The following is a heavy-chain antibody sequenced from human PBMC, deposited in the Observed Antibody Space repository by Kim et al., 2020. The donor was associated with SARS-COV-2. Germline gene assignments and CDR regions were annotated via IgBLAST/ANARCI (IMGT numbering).Heavy chain of an antibody. Sequence: EYAASVKGRFTISRDDSKSIAYLQMNSLKTEDTAVYYCTRYGERWLQFGYWGQGTLVTVSS. D-gene: IGHD5-12*01. CDR3: TRYGERWLQFGY. V-gene: IGHV3-49*02. J-gene: IGHJ4*02.